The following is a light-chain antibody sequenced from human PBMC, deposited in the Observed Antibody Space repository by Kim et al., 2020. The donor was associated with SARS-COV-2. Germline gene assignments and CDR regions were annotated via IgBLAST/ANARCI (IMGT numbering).Light chain of an antibody. CDR2: EDN. V-gene: IGLV6-57*01. Sequence: GKTVTISITRSSGSIASNYVQWYQQRPGSSPTTVIYEDNQRPSGVPDRFSGSIDSSSNSASLTISGLKTEDEADYYCQSYDSSNWVFGGGTQLTVL. J-gene: IGLJ3*02. CDR1: SGSIASNY. CDR3: QSYDSSNWV.